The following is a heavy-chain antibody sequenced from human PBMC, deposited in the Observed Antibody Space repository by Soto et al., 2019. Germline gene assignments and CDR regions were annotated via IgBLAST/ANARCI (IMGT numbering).Heavy chain of an antibody. J-gene: IGHJ5*02. CDR1: GDSVSSSSYY. Sequence: QVQLQESGPGLVKPSQTLSLTCTVSGDSVSSSSYYWSWIRQHPGKGLAWIGYIHHSGTTYYNPSLKRRITLSVDTSKNQFSLRLSSVTAADTAVYYCASGLGYKAWGQGTLVTVSS. V-gene: IGHV4-31*03. D-gene: IGHD5-12*01. CDR2: IHHSGTT. CDR3: ASGLGYKA.